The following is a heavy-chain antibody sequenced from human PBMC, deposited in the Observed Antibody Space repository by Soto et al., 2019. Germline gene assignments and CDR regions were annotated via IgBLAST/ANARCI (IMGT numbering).Heavy chain of an antibody. CDR2: IYYSGST. CDR1: GGAISSYY. V-gene: IGHV4-59*08. J-gene: IGHJ4*02. CDR3: ARLNPAAGAQIFDH. Sequence: QVQLQESGPGLVKPSETLSLTCTVSGGAISSYYWSWIRQPPGKGLEWIAYIYYSGSTNYNPSLKSRVAISVDTSKNQFSLKPNSVTAAATAVYYCARLNPAAGAQIFDHWGQGTLVTVSS. D-gene: IGHD6-13*01.